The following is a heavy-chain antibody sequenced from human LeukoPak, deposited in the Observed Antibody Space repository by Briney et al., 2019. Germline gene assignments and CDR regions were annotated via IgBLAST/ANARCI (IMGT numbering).Heavy chain of an antibody. D-gene: IGHD3-10*01. CDR2: IIPILGIA. J-gene: IGHJ6*02. CDR1: GGTFSSYA. Sequence: GASVKVSCKASGGTFSSYAISWVRQAPGQGLEWMGRIIPILGIANYAQKFQGRVTITADKSTSTAYMELSSLRSEDTAVYYCARDRYYYGSGSYVSLYYYYGMDVWGQGTTVTVSS. V-gene: IGHV1-69*04. CDR3: ARDRYYYGSGSYVSLYYYYGMDV.